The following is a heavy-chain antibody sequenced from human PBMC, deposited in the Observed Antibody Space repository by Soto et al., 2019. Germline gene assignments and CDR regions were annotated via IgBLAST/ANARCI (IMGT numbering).Heavy chain of an antibody. D-gene: IGHD4-17*01. V-gene: IGHV3-13*01. CDR1: GFTFSSYD. Sequence: GGSLRLSCAASGFTFSSYDMHWVRQATGKGLEWVSAIGTAGDTYYPGSVKSRFTISRENAKNSLYLQMNSLRAGDTAVYYCARGTDNGDYRHWYFDLWGRGPLVTVSS. CDR2: IGTAGDT. CDR3: ARGTDNGDYRHWYFDL. J-gene: IGHJ2*01.